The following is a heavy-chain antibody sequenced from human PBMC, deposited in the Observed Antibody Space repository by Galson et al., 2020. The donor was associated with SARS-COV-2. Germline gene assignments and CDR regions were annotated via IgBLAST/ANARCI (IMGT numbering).Heavy chain of an antibody. CDR3: ARDLTTVTSISFDY. J-gene: IGHJ4*02. D-gene: IGHD4-17*01. CDR2: ISSSSSYI. CDR1: GFTFSSYS. V-gene: IGHV3-21*01. Sequence: GGSLRLSCAASGFTFSSYSMTWVRQAPGKGLEWVSSISSSSSYIYYADSVKGRFTISRDNAKNSLYLQMNSLRAEDTAVYYCARDLTTVTSISFDYWGQGTLVTVSS.